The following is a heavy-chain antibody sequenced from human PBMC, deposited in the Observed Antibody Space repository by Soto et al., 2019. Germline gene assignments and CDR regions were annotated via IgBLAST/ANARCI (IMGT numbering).Heavy chain of an antibody. J-gene: IGHJ4*02. D-gene: IGHD6-13*01. CDR3: TTSQFSRNWYPGWVLDS. V-gene: IGHV3-15*07. Sequence: GGSLRLSCAASGFTFNNAYINWVRQAQGKGLEWVGRIKSKTDGGTTDYAAPVKGRFTISRDDSGTTLYLQMNSLETEDTAVYFCTTSQFSRNWYPGWVLDSWGQGTLVPVSS. CDR1: GFTFNNAY. CDR2: IKSKTDGGTT.